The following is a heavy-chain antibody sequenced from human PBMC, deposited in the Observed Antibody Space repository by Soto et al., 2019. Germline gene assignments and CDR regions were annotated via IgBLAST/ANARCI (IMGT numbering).Heavy chain of an antibody. Sequence: ASVKVSCKASGYTFTSYDINWVRQATGQGLEWMGWMNPNSGNTGYAQKFQGRVTMTRNTSISTAYMELSSLRSEDTAVYYCARDPLPNAYCLSTICYRLPWFDPWGQGTLVTVSS. J-gene: IGHJ5*02. CDR1: GYTFTSYD. D-gene: IGHD2-2*01. CDR2: MNPNSGNT. CDR3: ARDPLPNAYCLSTICYRLPWFDP. V-gene: IGHV1-8*01.